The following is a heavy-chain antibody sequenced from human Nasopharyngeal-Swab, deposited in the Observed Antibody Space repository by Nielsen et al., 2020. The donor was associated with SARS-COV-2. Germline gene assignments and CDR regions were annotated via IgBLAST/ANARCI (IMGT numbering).Heavy chain of an antibody. CDR1: GGSISSRSYY. CDR2: VYNSGST. Sequence: SETLSLTCTVSGGSISSRSYYWSWIRQPPGKGLEWIGYVYNSGSTYYNPSLKSRVTISVDTSKNQFSLKLSFVTAADTAVYYCARDMGSEYSSSSFFDYWGQGTLVTVSS. V-gene: IGHV4-61*01. D-gene: IGHD6-6*01. J-gene: IGHJ4*02. CDR3: ARDMGSEYSSSSFFDY.